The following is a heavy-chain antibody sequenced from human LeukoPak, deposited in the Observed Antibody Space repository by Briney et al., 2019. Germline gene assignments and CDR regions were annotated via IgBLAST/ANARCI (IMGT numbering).Heavy chain of an antibody. J-gene: IGHJ4*02. CDR1: GYSFTSYW. CDR2: IYPGDSDV. V-gene: IGHV5-51*01. CDR3: ARLGLRVDRGNDC. Sequence: GASLQISCKGSGYSFTSYWIGWVRQMPGPGLQWLGMIYPGDSDVRYNPSFQGQVTISADKSITTAYLQWSSLKASDTAVYYCARLGLRVDRGNDCWGQGTLVTVSS. D-gene: IGHD3-10*01.